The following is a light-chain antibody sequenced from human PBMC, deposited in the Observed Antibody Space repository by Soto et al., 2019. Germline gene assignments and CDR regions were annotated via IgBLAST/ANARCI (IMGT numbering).Light chain of an antibody. CDR2: DAS. CDR1: QNINTW. J-gene: IGKJ1*01. CDR3: QQYNTYST. V-gene: IGKV1-5*01. Sequence: DIQMTQSPSTLSASVGDRVTITCRASQNINTWLAWYQQKPGKAPKFLIYDASSLENGVPSRFSGSGSGTEFTLTISILQPDDFATYYCQQYNTYSTFGQGTKVESK.